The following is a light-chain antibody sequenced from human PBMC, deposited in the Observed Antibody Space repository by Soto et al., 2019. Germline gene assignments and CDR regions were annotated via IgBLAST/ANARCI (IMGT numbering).Light chain of an antibody. J-gene: IGLJ3*02. V-gene: IGLV1-44*01. CDR2: SNN. CDR1: SSNIGSNT. CDR3: AAWDDSLNGQWV. Sequence: QSVLTQPPSASGTPGQRVPIFCSGSSSNIGSNTVNWYQQLPGTAPKLLINSNNQRPSGVPDRFSGSKSGTSASLAISGLQSEDEADYYCAAWDDSLNGQWVFGGGTKLTVL.